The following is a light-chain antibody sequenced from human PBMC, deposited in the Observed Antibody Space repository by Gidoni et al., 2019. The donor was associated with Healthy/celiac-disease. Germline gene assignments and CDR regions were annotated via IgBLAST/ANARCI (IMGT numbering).Light chain of an antibody. V-gene: IGKV3-11*01. CDR1: QSVSSY. CDR3: QQRSNWPLT. Sequence: IVLTQSPATLSLSPGARATLSFRASQSVSSYLAWYQQKPGQAPRLLIYDASNRATGIPARFSGSGSGTDFTLTISSLEPEDFAVYYCQQRSNWPLTFCGGTKVEIK. J-gene: IGKJ4*01. CDR2: DAS.